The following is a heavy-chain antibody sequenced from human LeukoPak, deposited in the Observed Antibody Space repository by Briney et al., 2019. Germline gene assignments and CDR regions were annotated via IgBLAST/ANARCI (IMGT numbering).Heavy chain of an antibody. V-gene: IGHV3-74*01. CDR2: INTDGSST. CDR3: ARAPEDPIFGVATEDQWAVDAFDI. Sequence: GGSLRLSCAASGFTFSSYWMHWVRQAPGKGLVWVSRINTDGSSTSYADSVKGRFTISRDNAKNTLYLQMNSLRAEDTAVYYCARAPEDPIFGVATEDQWAVDAFDIWGQGTMVTVSS. J-gene: IGHJ3*02. CDR1: GFTFSSYW. D-gene: IGHD3-3*02.